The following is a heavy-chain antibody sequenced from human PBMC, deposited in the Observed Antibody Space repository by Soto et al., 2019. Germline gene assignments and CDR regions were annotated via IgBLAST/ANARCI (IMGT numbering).Heavy chain of an antibody. CDR1: GFTFSRFA. CDR2: IGDSGSTT. D-gene: IGHD2-15*01. CDR3: ARDSLGDYYYYGMDV. J-gene: IGHJ6*02. V-gene: IGHV3-23*01. Sequence: EVQLLESGGGLVQPGGSLSLSCAASGFTFSRFAMNWVRQAPGKGLEWVSGIGDSGSTTYYADSVKGRFTISRDNSKNTLFLQMNSLRAEDTARYYCARDSLGDYYYYGMDVWGQGTTVTVSS.